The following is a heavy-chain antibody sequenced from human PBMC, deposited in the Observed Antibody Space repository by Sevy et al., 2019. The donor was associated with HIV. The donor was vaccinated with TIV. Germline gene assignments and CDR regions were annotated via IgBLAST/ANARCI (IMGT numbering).Heavy chain of an antibody. D-gene: IGHD5-18*01. CDR1: GFTFSDYY. V-gene: IGHV3-11*06. CDR2: ISTGSTYT. J-gene: IGHJ4*02. CDR3: ERVRYNYGSYYFDY. Sequence: GGSLRLSCVASGFTFSDYYMSWIRLAPGKGLEWVSYISTGSTYTNYADSVKGRFTVSRDNSENSLYLQMNSLRAEDTAVYYCERVRYNYGSYYFDYWGQGTLVTVSS.